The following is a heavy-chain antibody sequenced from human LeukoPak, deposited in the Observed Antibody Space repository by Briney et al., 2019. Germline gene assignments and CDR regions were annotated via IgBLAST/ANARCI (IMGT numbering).Heavy chain of an antibody. D-gene: IGHD2-15*01. Sequence: ASVKVSCKASGYTFTIYAMHWVRQAPGQRLEWMGWINAGNGNTKYSQKFQGRVTITRDTSASTAYMELSSLRSEDTAVYYCARDHCSGGSCSIFQHWGQGTLVTVSS. J-gene: IGHJ1*01. V-gene: IGHV1-3*01. CDR1: GYTFTIYA. CDR2: INAGNGNT. CDR3: ARDHCSGGSCSIFQH.